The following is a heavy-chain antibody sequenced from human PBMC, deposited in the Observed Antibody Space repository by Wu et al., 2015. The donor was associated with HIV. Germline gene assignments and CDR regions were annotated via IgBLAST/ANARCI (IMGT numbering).Heavy chain of an antibody. CDR2: LIPMYGTA. CDR1: GATFISYA. Sequence: QVQLLQSGAEVKNPGSSVRVSCKTSGATFISYALSWVRQAPGQGLEWMGRLIPMYGTANYAQRFQGRVTITADESTSTAYMDVSSLTSEDTALYYCAAEPLRFPRVGWVDTWGQGTLVSVSS. J-gene: IGHJ5*02. D-gene: IGHD1-14*01. CDR3: AAEPLRFPRVGWVDT. V-gene: IGHV1-69*13.